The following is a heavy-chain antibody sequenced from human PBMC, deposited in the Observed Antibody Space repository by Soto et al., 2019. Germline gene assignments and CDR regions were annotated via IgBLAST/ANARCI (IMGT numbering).Heavy chain of an antibody. CDR3: ATYFTGAGGRGH. D-gene: IGHD2-8*02. Sequence: ASVKVSCTASGYTFIHYDINWVRQATGQGLEWLGWMNPNSGNTAYAQKVQGRVTMTRNTSISTAYMELSSLRSEDTAVYFCATYFTGAGGRGHWGQGTLVTVSS. CDR2: MNPNSGNT. V-gene: IGHV1-8*01. CDR1: GYTFIHYD. J-gene: IGHJ4*02.